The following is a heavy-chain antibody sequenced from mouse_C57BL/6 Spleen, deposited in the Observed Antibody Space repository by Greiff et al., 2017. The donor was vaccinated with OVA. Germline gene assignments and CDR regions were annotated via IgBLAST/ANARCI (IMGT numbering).Heavy chain of an antibody. J-gene: IGHJ2*01. CDR3: TRHSNDYFDY. Sequence: VQLQQSGAELVRPGASVTLSCKASGYTFTDYEMHWVKQTPVHGLEWIGAIDPETGGTAYNQKFKGKAILTADKSSSTAYMELRSLTSEDSAVYYCTRHSNDYFDYWGQGTTLTVSS. V-gene: IGHV1-15*01. D-gene: IGHD2-5*01. CDR2: IDPETGGT. CDR1: GYTFTDYE.